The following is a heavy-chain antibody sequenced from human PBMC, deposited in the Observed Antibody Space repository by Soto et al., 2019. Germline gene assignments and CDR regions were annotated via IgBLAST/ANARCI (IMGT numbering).Heavy chain of an antibody. D-gene: IGHD3-16*01. CDR3: ARDWGPHDAFDI. Sequence: GGSLRLSCAASGFTFSSYGMHWVRQAPGKGLEWVAVIWYDGSNKYYADSVKGRFTISRDNSKNTLYLQMNSLRAEDTAVYYCARDWGPHDAFDIWGQGTMVTVSS. J-gene: IGHJ3*02. CDR1: GFTFSSYG. V-gene: IGHV3-30*19. CDR2: IWYDGSNK.